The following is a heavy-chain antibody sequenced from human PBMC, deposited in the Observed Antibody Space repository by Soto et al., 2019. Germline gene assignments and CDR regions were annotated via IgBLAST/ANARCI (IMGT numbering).Heavy chain of an antibody. CDR3: AKAGYSYGYGTTIPTGGLGI. Sequence: PGGSLRLSCAASGFTFSSYAMSWVRQAPGKGLEWVSAISGSGGSTYYADSVKGRFTISRDNSKNTLYLQMNSLRAEDTAVYYCAKAGYSYGYGTTIPTGGLGIWGRGTMVTVSS. V-gene: IGHV3-23*01. J-gene: IGHJ3*02. CDR2: ISGSGGST. D-gene: IGHD5-18*01. CDR1: GFTFSSYA.